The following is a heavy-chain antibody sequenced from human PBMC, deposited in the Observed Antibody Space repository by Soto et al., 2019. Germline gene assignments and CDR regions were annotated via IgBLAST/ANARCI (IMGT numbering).Heavy chain of an antibody. J-gene: IGHJ4*02. Sequence: SETLSLTCTVSGGSISRYYWSWIRQPPGKGLEWIGYIYYSGSTKYNPSLKSRVTISVDTSKNQFSLNLTSVTAADTAVYSCARAGWLQSKFAYWGQGTLVTVSS. CDR3: ARAGWLQSKFAY. D-gene: IGHD5-12*01. CDR1: GGSISRYY. CDR2: IYYSGST. V-gene: IGHV4-59*01.